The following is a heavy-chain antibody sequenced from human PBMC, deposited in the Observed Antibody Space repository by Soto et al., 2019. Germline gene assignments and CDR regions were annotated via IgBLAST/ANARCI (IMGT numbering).Heavy chain of an antibody. V-gene: IGHV4-30-2*01. CDR1: GGSISSGGYS. CDR2: IYHSGST. D-gene: IGHD3-10*01. J-gene: IGHJ5*02. Sequence: QLQLQESGSGLVKPSQTLSLTCAVSGGSISSGGYSWSWIRQPPGKGLEWIGYIYHSGSTYYNPSLKRRVTITVDRYNNQSTLKLSSVTAADTAVYYGAKSGITMVRGGISWFDHWGQGTLVTVSS. CDR3: AKSGITMVRGGISWFDH.